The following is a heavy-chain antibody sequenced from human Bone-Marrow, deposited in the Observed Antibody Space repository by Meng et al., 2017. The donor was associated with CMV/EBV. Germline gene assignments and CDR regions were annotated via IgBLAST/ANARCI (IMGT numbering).Heavy chain of an antibody. CDR2: ISWNSGSM. V-gene: IGHV3-9*03. Sequence: SLKISCAASGFTFDDYAMHWVRQAPGKGLEWVSGISWNSGSMVYADSVKGRFIISRDNAKNFLYMQMNSLRAEDMALYYCAKDISSSYYYYGMDVWGQGTTVTVSS. CDR3: AKDISSSYYYYGMDV. J-gene: IGHJ6*02. CDR1: GFTFDDYA.